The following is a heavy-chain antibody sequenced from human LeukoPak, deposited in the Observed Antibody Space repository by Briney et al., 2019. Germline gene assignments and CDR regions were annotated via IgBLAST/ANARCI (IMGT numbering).Heavy chain of an antibody. J-gene: IGHJ4*02. CDR3: AGGNGWLIEC. V-gene: IGHV3-7*01. CDR2: VQQDGGQK. CDR1: GFIFNSFW. D-gene: IGHD6-19*01. Sequence: GGSLRLSCAASGFIFNSFWMNWVRQAPGKGLEWVANVQQDGGQKYYGDSVRGRFTISRDNAKNSVSLQMDSLRDDDTAVYYCAGGNGWLIECWGQGTLVTVSS.